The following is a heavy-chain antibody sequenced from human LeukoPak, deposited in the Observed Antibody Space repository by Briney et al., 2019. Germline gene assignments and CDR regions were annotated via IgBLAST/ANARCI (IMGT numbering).Heavy chain of an antibody. D-gene: IGHD3-3*01. V-gene: IGHV3-21*01. CDR1: GFTFSSYS. J-gene: IGHJ5*02. CDR2: ISSSSSYI. Sequence: PGGSLRLSCAASGFTFSSYSMNWVRQVPGKGLEWVSSISSSSSYIYYADSVKGRFTISRDNAKNSLYLQMNSLRAEDTAVYYCARSTTDFWSGDFDPWGQGTLVTVSS. CDR3: ARSTTDFWSGDFDP.